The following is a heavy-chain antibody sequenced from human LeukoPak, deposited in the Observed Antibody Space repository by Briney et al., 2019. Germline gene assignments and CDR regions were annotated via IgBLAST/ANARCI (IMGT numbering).Heavy chain of an antibody. CDR2: IYYSGST. Sequence: SETLSLTCTVSGGSISSYYRSWIRQPPGKGLEWIGYIYYSGSTNYNPSLKSRVTISVDTSKNQFSLKLSSVTAADTAVYYCARGVYDFWSGYYYWGQGTLVTVSS. CDR3: ARGVYDFWSGYYY. CDR1: GGSISSYY. V-gene: IGHV4-59*01. D-gene: IGHD3-3*01. J-gene: IGHJ4*02.